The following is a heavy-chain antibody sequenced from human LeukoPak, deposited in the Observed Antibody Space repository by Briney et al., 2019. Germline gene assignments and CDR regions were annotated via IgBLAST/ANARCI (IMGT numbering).Heavy chain of an antibody. D-gene: IGHD2-15*01. CDR2: IYPGDSDT. J-gene: IGHJ6*03. Sequence: NRGESLKISCKGSGYSFTSYWIGWVRQMPGKGLEWMGIIYPGDSDTRYSPSFQGQVTISADKSISTAYLQWSSLKASDTAMYYCARLRTSCSGGSCYYYYMDVWGKGTTVTISS. CDR1: GYSFTSYW. V-gene: IGHV5-51*01. CDR3: ARLRTSCSGGSCYYYYMDV.